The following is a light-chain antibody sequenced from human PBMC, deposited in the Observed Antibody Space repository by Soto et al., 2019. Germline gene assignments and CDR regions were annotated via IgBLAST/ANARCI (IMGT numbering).Light chain of an antibody. J-gene: IGLJ2*01. CDR2: DND. Sequence: QSVLTQPPSVSAAPGQTVTISCSGRNSNIGNKDVSWYQLFPGTAPKLLIYDNDRRPSGIPDRFSASKSGTLATLAITGLQTGDEADYYCGTWESSLSVVVFGGGTKVTVL. CDR1: NSNIGNKD. V-gene: IGLV1-51*01. CDR3: GTWESSLSVVV.